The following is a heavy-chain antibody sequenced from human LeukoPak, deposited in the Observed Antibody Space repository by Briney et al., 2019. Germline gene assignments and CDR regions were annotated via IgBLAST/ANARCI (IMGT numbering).Heavy chain of an antibody. CDR3: AKDKLGYCTNGVCYTAGFFDY. V-gene: IGHV3-9*01. CDR2: ISWNSGSI. D-gene: IGHD2-8*01. CDR1: GFTFDDYA. Sequence: PGGSLRLSCAASGFTFDDYAMHWVRQAPGKGLEWVSGISWNSGSIGYADSVKGRFTISRDNAKNSLYLQMNSLRAEDTALYYCAKDKLGYCTNGVCYTAGFFDYWGQGTLVTVSS. J-gene: IGHJ4*02.